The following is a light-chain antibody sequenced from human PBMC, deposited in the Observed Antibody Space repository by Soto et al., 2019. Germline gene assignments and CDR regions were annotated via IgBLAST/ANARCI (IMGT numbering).Light chain of an antibody. CDR3: QQYVSLPIT. J-gene: IGKJ5*01. V-gene: IGKV3-20*01. Sequence: EIVFTQSPGTLSLSPGERATLSCRASQSVSSSYLAWYQQKPGQAPRLLIYGASSRATGIPDRFSGSGSGTDFTLTISRVEPEDFAVYYCQQYVSLPITFGQGTRLENK. CDR1: QSVSSSY. CDR2: GAS.